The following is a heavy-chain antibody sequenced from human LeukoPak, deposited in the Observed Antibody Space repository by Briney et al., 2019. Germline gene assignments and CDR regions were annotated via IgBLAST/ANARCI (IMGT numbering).Heavy chain of an antibody. J-gene: IGHJ4*02. CDR1: GFSFSSYA. CDR3: AKAPVTSCRGAFCYPFDY. Sequence: GGSLRLSCATSGFSFSSYAMSWVRQAPGKGLEWVSAMSSSDDGRYYAASVRGRFTISRDTSRSALYLQMNSPRAEDAAVYYCAKAPVTSCRGAFCYPFDYWGQGTLVTVSS. V-gene: IGHV3-23*01. CDR2: MSSSDDGR. D-gene: IGHD2-15*01.